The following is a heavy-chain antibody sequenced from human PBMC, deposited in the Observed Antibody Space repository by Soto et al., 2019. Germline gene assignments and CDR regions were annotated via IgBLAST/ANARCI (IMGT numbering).Heavy chain of an antibody. D-gene: IGHD2-2*01. CDR2: ILHSGST. Sequence: QLQLRESGPGLVKPSETLSLTCSVSGGSVRFSTYYWAWVRQTPGKGLEWLGSILHSGSTYYNPSLRSRPTLSVATSEDHLSLNLSSVTATDTGVYSGATLPAAMYFYGSDVWGPGTTVTVSS. J-gene: IGHJ6*02. CDR3: ATLPAAMYFYGSDV. CDR1: GGSVRFSTYY. V-gene: IGHV4-39*01.